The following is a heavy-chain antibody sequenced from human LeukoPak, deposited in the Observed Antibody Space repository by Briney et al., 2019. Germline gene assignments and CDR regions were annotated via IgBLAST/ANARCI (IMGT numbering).Heavy chain of an antibody. CDR3: ARRPLWFGELLGAFDI. V-gene: IGHV3-30*03. Sequence: RSGGSLRLSCAASGFPFSNYGMHWVRQAPGKGLEWVAVISADGIDKYYADSVKGRFTISRDNSKNTLYLQMNSLRAEDTAVYYCARRPLWFGELLGAFDIWGQGTMVTVSS. D-gene: IGHD3-10*01. CDR1: GFPFSNYG. J-gene: IGHJ3*02. CDR2: ISADGIDK.